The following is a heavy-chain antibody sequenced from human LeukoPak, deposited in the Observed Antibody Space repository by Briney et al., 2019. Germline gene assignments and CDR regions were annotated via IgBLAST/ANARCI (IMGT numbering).Heavy chain of an antibody. CDR3: ARVGGLADYYGMDV. D-gene: IGHD3/OR15-3a*01. CDR1: GGSISSYY. V-gene: IGHV4-4*07. CDR2: IYTSGST. Sequence: SETLSLTCTVSGGSISSYYWSWTRQPAGKGLEWIGRIYTSGSTNYNPSLKSRVTMSVDTSKNQFSLKLSSVTAADTAVYYCARVGGLADYYGMDVWGQGTTVTVSS. J-gene: IGHJ6*02.